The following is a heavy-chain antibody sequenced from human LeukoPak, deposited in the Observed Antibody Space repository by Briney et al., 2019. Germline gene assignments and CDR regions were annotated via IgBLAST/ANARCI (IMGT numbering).Heavy chain of an antibody. J-gene: IGHJ4*02. D-gene: IGHD3-22*01. V-gene: IGHV4-59*01. CDR1: GFTFSSYA. CDR3: ARGNYDSSGYYLDY. CDR2: IYYSGST. Sequence: PGGSLRLSCAASGFTFSSYAMSWIRQPPGKGLEWIGYIYYSGSTNYNPSLKSRVTISVDTSKNQFSLKLSSVTAADTAVYYCARGNYDSSGYYLDYWGQGTLVTVSS.